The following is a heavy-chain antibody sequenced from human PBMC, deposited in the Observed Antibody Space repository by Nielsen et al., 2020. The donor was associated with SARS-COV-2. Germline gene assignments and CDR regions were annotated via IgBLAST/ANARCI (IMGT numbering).Heavy chain of an antibody. CDR2: IYSGGSST. D-gene: IGHD4-17*01. CDR1: GFTFSSYA. CDR3: AKVAYGDSGDY. V-gene: IGHV3-23*03. Sequence: GSLRLSCAASGFTFSSYAMSWVRQAPGKGLEWVSVIYSGGSSTYYADSVKGRFTISRDNSKNTLYLQMNSLRAEDTAVYYCAKVAYGDSGDYWGQGTLVTVSS. J-gene: IGHJ4*02.